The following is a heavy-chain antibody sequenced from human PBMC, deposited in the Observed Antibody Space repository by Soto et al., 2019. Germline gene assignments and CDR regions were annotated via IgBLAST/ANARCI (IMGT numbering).Heavy chain of an antibody. Sequence: ASVKVSCKASGYTFTSYDINWVLQATGQGLEWMGWMNPNSGNTGYAQKFQGRVTMTRNTSISTAYMELSSLRSEDTAVYYCARSHTRITIFGVVIKGWFDPWGQGTLVTVSS. CDR1: GYTFTSYD. CDR3: ARSHTRITIFGVVIKGWFDP. J-gene: IGHJ5*02. D-gene: IGHD3-3*01. CDR2: MNPNSGNT. V-gene: IGHV1-8*01.